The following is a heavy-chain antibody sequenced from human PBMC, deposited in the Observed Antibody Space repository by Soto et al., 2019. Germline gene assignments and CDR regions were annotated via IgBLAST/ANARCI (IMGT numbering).Heavy chain of an antibody. D-gene: IGHD2-2*02. Sequence: SGPTLLNPTYTLTRTCTFSVFSLSNARMCVSLIRRPPGKALEWLAHIFSNDEKSYSTSRKSRLTISKDTSKSHVVLTINNMEPVDTATYYCKVVVADAICLSWGQGNLVNVSS. CDR3: KVVVADAICLS. J-gene: IGHJ4*02. CDR1: VFSLSNARMC. V-gene: IGHV2-26*01. CDR2: IFSNDEK.